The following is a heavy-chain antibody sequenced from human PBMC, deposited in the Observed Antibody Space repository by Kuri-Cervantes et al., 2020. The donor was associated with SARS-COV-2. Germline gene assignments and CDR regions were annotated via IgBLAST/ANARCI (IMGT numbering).Heavy chain of an antibody. Sequence: GSLRLSCKASGYTFTSYDINWVRQATGQGLEWMGWMNPNSGNTGYAQKFQGRVTITRNTSISTAYMELSSLRSEDTSVYYCARGEVPYDADYWGQGTLVTVSS. V-gene: IGHV1-8*03. CDR2: MNPNSGNT. D-gene: IGHD3-22*01. J-gene: IGHJ4*02. CDR1: GYTFTSYD. CDR3: ARGEVPYDADY.